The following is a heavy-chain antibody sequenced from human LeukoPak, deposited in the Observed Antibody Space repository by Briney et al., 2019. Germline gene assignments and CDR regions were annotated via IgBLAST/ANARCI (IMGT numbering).Heavy chain of an antibody. V-gene: IGHV1-69*05. Sequence: ASVKVSCKASGGTFSSYAISWVRQAPGQGLEWMGGIIPIFGTANYAQKFQGRVTMTTDTSTSTAYMELRSLRSDDTAMYYCARDLSNSGDYWGQGTLVTVSS. D-gene: IGHD4-11*01. CDR1: GGTFSSYA. J-gene: IGHJ4*02. CDR2: IIPIFGTA. CDR3: ARDLSNSGDY.